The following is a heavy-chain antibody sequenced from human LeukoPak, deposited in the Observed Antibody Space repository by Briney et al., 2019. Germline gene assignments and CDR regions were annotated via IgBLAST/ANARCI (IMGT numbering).Heavy chain of an antibody. Sequence: GGSLRLSCAASGFTFSNYWMNWVRQAPGKGLEWVANIRQDASEKYYVDSVKGRFTISRDNAKNSLYLQMNSLRAEDKAVYYCARIGNYYDSSGYYLEGAFDLWGQGTMVTVSS. CDR1: GFTFSNYW. J-gene: IGHJ3*01. V-gene: IGHV3-7*01. D-gene: IGHD3-22*01. CDR2: IRQDASEK. CDR3: ARIGNYYDSSGYYLEGAFDL.